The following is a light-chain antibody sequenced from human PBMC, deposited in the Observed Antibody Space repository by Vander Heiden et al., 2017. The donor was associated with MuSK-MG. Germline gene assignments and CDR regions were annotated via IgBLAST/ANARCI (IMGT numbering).Light chain of an antibody. J-gene: IGKJ4*01. CDR3: QQRSSWLT. Sequence: EIVLTQSPATLSLSPAETATLPSRAIQSVGSYLAWYQQKRGQAPRLLIDDASNRAPGIPGRFSGSGSGADFTLTISSLEPEDFAVYYCQQRSSWLTFGGGTKVEIK. CDR1: QSVGSY. V-gene: IGKV3-11*01. CDR2: DAS.